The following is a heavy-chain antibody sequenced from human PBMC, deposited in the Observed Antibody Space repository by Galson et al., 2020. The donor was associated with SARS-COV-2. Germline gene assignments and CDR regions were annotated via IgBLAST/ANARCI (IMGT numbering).Heavy chain of an antibody. CDR2: ISAYNGNT. V-gene: IGHV1-18*04. Sequence: ASVKVSCKASGYTFTSYGISWVRQAPGQGLEWMGWISAYNGNTNYAQKLQGRVTMTTDTSTSTAYMELRSLRSDDTAVYYCARDYHYYDSSGYLDYFDYWGQGTLVTVSS. CDR3: ARDYHYYDSSGYLDYFDY. J-gene: IGHJ4*02. CDR1: GYTFTSYG. D-gene: IGHD3-22*01.